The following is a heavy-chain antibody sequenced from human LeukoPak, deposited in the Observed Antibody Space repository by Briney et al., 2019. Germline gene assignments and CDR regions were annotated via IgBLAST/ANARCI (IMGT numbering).Heavy chain of an antibody. CDR3: ASTTNDYGDYVGGY. J-gene: IGHJ4*02. CDR2: INPGGSSI. D-gene: IGHD4-17*01. Sequence: PGGSLRLSCAASGFTFSSYWMHWVRQVPGKGLVWVARINPGGSSITYADSVKGRFTISRDNAKNTLYLQMNSLRAEDTAVYYCASTTNDYGDYVGGYWGQGTLVTVSS. CDR1: GFTFSSYW. V-gene: IGHV3-74*01.